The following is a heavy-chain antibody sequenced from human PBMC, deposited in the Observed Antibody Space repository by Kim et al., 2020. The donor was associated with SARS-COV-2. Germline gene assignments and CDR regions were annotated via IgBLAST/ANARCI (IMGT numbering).Heavy chain of an antibody. CDR1: GFTFDDYT. J-gene: IGHJ6*01. Sequence: GGSLRLSCAASGFTFDDYTMHWVRQAPGKGLEWVSLISWDGGSTYYADSVKGRFTISRDNSNNSLYLQMNSLRTEHSALYYCAKDIYIGYGYYYYGMDV. CDR3: AKDIYIGYGYYYYGMDV. D-gene: IGHD3-16*01. CDR2: ISWDGGST. V-gene: IGHV3-43*01.